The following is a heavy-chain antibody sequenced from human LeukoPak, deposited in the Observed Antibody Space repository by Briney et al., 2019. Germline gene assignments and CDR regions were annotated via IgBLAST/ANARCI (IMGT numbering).Heavy chain of an antibody. CDR2: IYYSGST. CDR3: ASKGATYSSSWYYLDY. V-gene: IGHV4-39*01. J-gene: IGHJ4*02. Sequence: PSETLSLTCTVSGGSISSSSYYWGWIRQPPGKGLEWIGSIYYSGSTYYNPSLKSRVTITVDTSKNQFSLKLSSVTAADTAVYYCASKGATYSSSWYYLDYWGQGTLVTVSS. D-gene: IGHD6-13*01. CDR1: GGSISSSSYY.